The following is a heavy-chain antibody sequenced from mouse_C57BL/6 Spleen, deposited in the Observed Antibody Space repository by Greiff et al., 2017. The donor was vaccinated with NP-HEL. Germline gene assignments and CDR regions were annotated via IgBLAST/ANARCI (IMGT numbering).Heavy chain of an antibody. J-gene: IGHJ4*01. CDR3: ARGDYGNPAMDY. CDR1: GFTFSDYY. V-gene: IGHV5-16*01. D-gene: IGHD1-1*01. CDR2: INYDGSST. Sequence: EVQRVESEGGLVQPGSSMKLSCTASGFTFSDYYMAWVRQVPEKGLEWVANINYDGSSTYYLDSLKSRFIISRDNAKNILYLQMSSLKSEDTATYYCARGDYGNPAMDYWGQGTSVTVSS.